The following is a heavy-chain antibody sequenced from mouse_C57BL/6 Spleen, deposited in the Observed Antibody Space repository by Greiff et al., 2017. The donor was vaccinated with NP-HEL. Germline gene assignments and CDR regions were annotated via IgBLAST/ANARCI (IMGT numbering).Heavy chain of an antibody. CDR2: IYPGDGDT. V-gene: IGHV1-82*01. D-gene: IGHD2-3*01. CDR3: AIYDGYYGFAD. CDR1: GYAFSSSW. Sequence: VQLVESGPELVKPGASVKISCKASGYAFSSSWMNWVKQRPGKGLEWIGRIYPGDGDTNYNGKFKGKATLTADKSSSTAYMQLSSLTSEDSAVYFCAIYDGYYGFADWGQGTLVTVSA. J-gene: IGHJ3*01.